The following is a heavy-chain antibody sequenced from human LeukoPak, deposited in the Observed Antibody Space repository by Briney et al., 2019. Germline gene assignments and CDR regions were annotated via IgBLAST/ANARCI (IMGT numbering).Heavy chain of an antibody. Sequence: ASVKVSCKASGYTFTSYGISWVRQAPGQGLEWMGWISAYNGNTNYAQKLQGRVTMTTDTSTSTAYMELRSLRSDDTAVYYCARNQRGYSSSSAYRDYYYYMDVWGKGTTVTVSS. V-gene: IGHV1-18*01. D-gene: IGHD6-6*01. CDR1: GYTFTSYG. J-gene: IGHJ6*03. CDR3: ARNQRGYSSSSAYRDYYYYMDV. CDR2: ISAYNGNT.